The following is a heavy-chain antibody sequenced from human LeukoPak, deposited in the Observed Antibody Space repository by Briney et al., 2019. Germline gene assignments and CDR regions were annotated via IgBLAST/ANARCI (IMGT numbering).Heavy chain of an antibody. V-gene: IGHV4-30-2*01. Sequence: PSQTLSLTCTVSGGSISSGGYYWSWIRQPPGKGLEWIGYIYHSGSTYYNPSLKSRVTISVDRSKNQFSLKLSSVTAADTAVYYCARDPEWEQRGFDYWGQGTLVTVSS. CDR2: IYHSGST. J-gene: IGHJ4*02. CDR3: ARDPEWEQRGFDY. D-gene: IGHD1-26*01. CDR1: GGSISSGGYY.